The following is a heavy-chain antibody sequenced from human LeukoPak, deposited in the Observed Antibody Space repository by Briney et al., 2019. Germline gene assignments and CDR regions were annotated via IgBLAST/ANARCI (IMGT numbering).Heavy chain of an antibody. CDR1: GFTFNNYA. V-gene: IGHV3-23*01. Sequence: GGSLRLSCAASGFTFNNYAVSWVRQAPGMGLEWVSAISGSGDSQYYADSVKGRFTISRDNSKNTLYLQMNSLRAEDTAVYYCAKGRGYSGYDADYWGQGTLVTVSS. CDR3: AKGRGYSGYDADY. D-gene: IGHD5-12*01. J-gene: IGHJ4*02. CDR2: ISGSGDSQ.